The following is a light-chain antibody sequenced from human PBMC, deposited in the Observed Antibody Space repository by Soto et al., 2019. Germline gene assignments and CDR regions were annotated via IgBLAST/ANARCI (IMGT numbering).Light chain of an antibody. V-gene: IGKV4-1*01. CDR3: QQYYDTPYT. CDR1: ESVLYSSNNKDY. CDR2: WAS. Sequence: DIMLTQSPDSLAVSLGERATINCKSSESVLYSSNNKDYLAWFQQKPGQPPKLLIYWASTRESGVPDRFSGSGSGTHFSLTISSLQAEDVAVYYCQQYYDTPYTFGQGTKVEIK. J-gene: IGKJ2*01.